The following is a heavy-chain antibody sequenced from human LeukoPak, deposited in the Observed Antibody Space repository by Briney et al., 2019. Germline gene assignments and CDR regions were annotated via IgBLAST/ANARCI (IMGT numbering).Heavy chain of an antibody. J-gene: IGHJ4*02. CDR2: FDPEDGET. CDR3: ATLYDILTGYYRRDY. Sequence: ASVKVSCKVSGYTLTELSMHWVRQAPGKGLEWIGGFDPEDGETIYAQKFQGRVTMTEDTSTGTAYMELSSLRSEDTAVYYCATLYDILTGYYRRDYWGQGTLVTVSS. CDR1: GYTLTELS. V-gene: IGHV1-24*01. D-gene: IGHD3-9*01.